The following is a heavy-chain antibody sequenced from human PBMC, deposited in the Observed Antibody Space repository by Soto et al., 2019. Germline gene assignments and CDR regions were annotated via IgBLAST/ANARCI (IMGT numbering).Heavy chain of an antibody. D-gene: IGHD2-2*01. V-gene: IGHV4-30-2*01. Sequence: QVQLQESGSGLVKPSQTLSLTCAVSGGSLSSGGYSWSWIRQPPGQGLEWIGYIYHSGSTYYNPSLKSRVTISVARSKNQFSLTLSSVTAADTAVYYCARVPDRWGQGTLVTVSS. CDR3: ARVPDR. J-gene: IGHJ5*02. CDR1: GGSLSSGGYS. CDR2: IYHSGST.